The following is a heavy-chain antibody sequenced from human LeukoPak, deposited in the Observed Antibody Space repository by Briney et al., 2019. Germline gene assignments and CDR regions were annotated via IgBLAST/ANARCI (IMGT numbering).Heavy chain of an antibody. CDR2: IIPIFGTA. CDR3: ARGMETAMVHMPFSYFYGMGV. V-gene: IGHV1-69*06. Sequence: TVKVPCKASGGTFNRYAMSWVRQAPGQGLEWMGGIIPIFGTAHCTQKLEGRDTISAGIYTRTAYMELRRLRSGHAAVYHCARGMETAMVHMPFSYFYGMGVWGQGTTVTVSS. D-gene: IGHD5-18*01. J-gene: IGHJ6*02. CDR1: GGTFNRYA.